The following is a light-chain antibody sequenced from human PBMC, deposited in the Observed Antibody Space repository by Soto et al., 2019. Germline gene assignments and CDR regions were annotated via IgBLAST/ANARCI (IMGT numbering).Light chain of an antibody. V-gene: IGKV3-15*01. CDR1: QSVSSY. Sequence: EKVMTQSPATLSMSPGERATLSCRASQSVSSYLAWYQQKPGQAPRLLIYGASTRATGIPARFSGSGSGTEFTLTSSSLQAEDFAGEYGQQYNNWPSWTFGQGTKVEIK. CDR3: QQYNNWPSWT. CDR2: GAS. J-gene: IGKJ1*01.